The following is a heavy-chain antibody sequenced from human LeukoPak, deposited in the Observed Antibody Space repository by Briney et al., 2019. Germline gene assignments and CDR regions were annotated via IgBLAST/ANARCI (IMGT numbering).Heavy chain of an antibody. Sequence: GGSLRLSCAASGFTFSSYWMHWVRQAPGKGLVWVSRINTDGSSTSYADSVKGRFTISRDNAKSTLYLQMNSLRAEDTAVYYCARGRIAAAYFDYWGQGTLVTVSS. CDR1: GFTFSSYW. CDR2: INTDGSST. J-gene: IGHJ4*02. V-gene: IGHV3-74*01. CDR3: ARGRIAAAYFDY. D-gene: IGHD6-13*01.